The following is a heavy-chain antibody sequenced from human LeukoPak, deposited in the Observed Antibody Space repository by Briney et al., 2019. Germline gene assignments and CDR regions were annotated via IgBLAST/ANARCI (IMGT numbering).Heavy chain of an antibody. CDR2: ISYDGSNK. CDR3: AREGGSSGYYAGAFDI. D-gene: IGHD3-22*01. J-gene: IGHJ3*02. V-gene: IGHV3-30-3*01. CDR1: GFTFSSYA. Sequence: GRSLRLSCAASGFTFSSYATHWVRQAPGKGLEWVAVISYDGSNKYYADSVKGRFTISRDNSKNTLYLQMNSLRAEDTAVYYCAREGGSSGYYAGAFDIWGQGTMVTVSS.